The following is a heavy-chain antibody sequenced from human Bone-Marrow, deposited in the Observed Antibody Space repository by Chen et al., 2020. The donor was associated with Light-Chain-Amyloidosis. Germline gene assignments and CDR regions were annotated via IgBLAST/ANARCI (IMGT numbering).Heavy chain of an antibody. V-gene: IGHV3-15*04. CDR3: ASDGGLVVVEAAV. Sequence: EVRLVESGGGVVKPGGSLRLSCEAPGFSFSNAWVTWVRQAPGKGLEWLGRIESESDGGTTAFAASVQGRFGISRDQTRNTVYLQMSSLKSDDTAIYYCASDGGLVVVEAAVWGQGTQVTVSS. D-gene: IGHD2-21*01. CDR1: GFSFSNAW. CDR2: IESESDGGTT. J-gene: IGHJ4*02.